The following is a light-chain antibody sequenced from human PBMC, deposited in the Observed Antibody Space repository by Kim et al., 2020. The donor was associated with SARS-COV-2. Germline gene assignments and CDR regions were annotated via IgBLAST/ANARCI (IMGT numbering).Light chain of an antibody. CDR1: TDDVGAYDY. CDR2: DVR. J-gene: IGLJ2*01. CDR3: SSYTTSHPLV. Sequence: QSALTQPASVSGSPGQSITISCTGTTDDVGAYDYVSWYQRHPGKAPKLLIYDVRKRSSGVSVRFSASKSASTASLTISGLQAEDEADYYCSSYTTSHPLVFGGGTQLTVL. V-gene: IGLV2-14*01.